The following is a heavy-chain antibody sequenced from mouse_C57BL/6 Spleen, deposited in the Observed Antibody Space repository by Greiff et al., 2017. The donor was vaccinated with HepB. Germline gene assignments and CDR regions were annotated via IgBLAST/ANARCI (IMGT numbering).Heavy chain of an antibody. CDR3: AKVYYGNYGNYAMDY. V-gene: IGHV5-17*01. CDR1: GFTFSDYG. J-gene: IGHJ4*01. Sequence: EVNLVESGGGLVKPGGSLKLSCAASGFTFSDYGMHWVRQAPEKGLEWVAYISSGSSTIYYADTVKGRFTISRDNPKNTLFLQMTSLRSEDTAMYYCAKVYYGNYGNYAMDYWGQGTSVTVSS. CDR2: ISSGSSTI. D-gene: IGHD2-1*01.